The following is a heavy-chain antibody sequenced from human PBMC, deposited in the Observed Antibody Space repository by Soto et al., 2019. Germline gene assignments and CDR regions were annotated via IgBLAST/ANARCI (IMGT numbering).Heavy chain of an antibody. V-gene: IGHV1-2*02. CDR2: INSSNGGT. J-gene: IGHJ5*02. CDR1: GYSFSHYF. D-gene: IGHD2-2*03. Sequence: QVHLVQSGPEVMKPGASVKVSCKASGYSFSHYFMHWVRQVPGQGLEWMGWINSSNGGTKYSQKFQGRLTMTTDTSTSTAYMELSRLTSDDTALYYCAREAYSARFGYVTNPNWFDPWGQGTLVSVSS. CDR3: AREAYSARFGYVTNPNWFDP.